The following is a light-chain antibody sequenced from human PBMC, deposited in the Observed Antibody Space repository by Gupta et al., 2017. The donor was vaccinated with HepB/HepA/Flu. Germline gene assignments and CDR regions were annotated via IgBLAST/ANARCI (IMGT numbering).Light chain of an antibody. Sequence: THGHFPYWFQQRPGQAPRPXIFNSNKXYSWTPDRFSGSLLGGKAALTLSGAQPEXEADYYCLXSXGXVGVFGGGTQVTVL. J-gene: IGLJ1*01. CDR1: THGHF. CDR2: NSN. V-gene: IGLV7-46*01. CDR3: LXSXGXVGV.